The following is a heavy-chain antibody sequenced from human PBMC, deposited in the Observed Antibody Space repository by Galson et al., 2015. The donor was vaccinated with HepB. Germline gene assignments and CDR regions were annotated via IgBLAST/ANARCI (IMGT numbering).Heavy chain of an antibody. Sequence: SLRLSCAASGFTFSSYWMHWVRQAPGKGLVWVSRINSDGSSTSYADSVKGRFTISRDNAKNTLYLQMNSLRAEDTAVYYCAREEIDCSGGSCYINWFDPWGQGTLVTVSS. CDR3: AREEIDCSGGSCYINWFDP. D-gene: IGHD2-15*01. J-gene: IGHJ5*02. V-gene: IGHV3-74*01. CDR1: GFTFSSYW. CDR2: INSDGSST.